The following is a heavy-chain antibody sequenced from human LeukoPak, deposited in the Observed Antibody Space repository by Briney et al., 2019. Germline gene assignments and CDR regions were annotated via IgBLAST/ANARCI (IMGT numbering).Heavy chain of an antibody. J-gene: IGHJ4*02. CDR2: ISDSGST. CDR1: GGSLSTHH. D-gene: IGHD4-17*01. Sequence: SSETLSLTCVVSGGSLSTHHWSWIRRSPGRGLEWIGYISDSGSTNYNPSLKSRVTISVDTSKNQFSLMLSSVTAADTAVYYCARSFYGDYTLDYWGQGTLVTVSS. V-gene: IGHV4-59*11. CDR3: ARSFYGDYTLDY.